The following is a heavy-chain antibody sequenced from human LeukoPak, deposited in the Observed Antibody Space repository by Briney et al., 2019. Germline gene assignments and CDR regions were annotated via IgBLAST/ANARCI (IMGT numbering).Heavy chain of an antibody. CDR2: IYHSGST. D-gene: IGHD3-22*01. J-gene: IGHJ4*02. CDR3: ARGWVYYYDSSGIDY. V-gene: IGHV4-38-2*02. Sequence: SETLSLTCTVSGYSISSGYYWGWIRQPPGKGLEWIGSIYHSGSTYYNPSLKSRVTISVDTSKNQFSLKLSSVTAADTAVYYCARGWVYYYDSSGIDYWGQGTLVTVSS. CDR1: GYSISSGYY.